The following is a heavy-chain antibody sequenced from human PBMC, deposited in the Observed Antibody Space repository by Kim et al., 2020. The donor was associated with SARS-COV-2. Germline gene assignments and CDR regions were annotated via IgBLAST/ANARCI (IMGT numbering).Heavy chain of an antibody. V-gene: IGHV4-59*09. D-gene: IGHD4-17*01. Sequence: YNPPLKRRVTISVDTSKNQLSLKLRSVTAADTAVYYCARGSTTPLNWFDPWGQGTLVTVSS. J-gene: IGHJ5*02. CDR3: ARGSTTPLNWFDP.